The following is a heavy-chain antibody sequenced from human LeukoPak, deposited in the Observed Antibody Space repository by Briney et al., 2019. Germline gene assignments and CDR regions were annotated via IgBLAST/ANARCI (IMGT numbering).Heavy chain of an antibody. Sequence: SGGSLRLSCAASGFTFSSYEMNWVRQAPGKGLEWVSYISSSGSTIYYADSVKGRFTISRDNAKNSLYLQMNSLRDEDTAVYYCASAGSTTLTRWFDHWGQGSLVTVSS. CDR3: ASAGSTTLTRWFDH. CDR2: ISSSGSTI. CDR1: GFTFSSYE. J-gene: IGHJ5*02. D-gene: IGHD4-17*01. V-gene: IGHV3-48*03.